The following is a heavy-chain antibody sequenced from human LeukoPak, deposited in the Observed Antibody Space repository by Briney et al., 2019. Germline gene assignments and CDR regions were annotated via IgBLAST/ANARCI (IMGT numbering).Heavy chain of an antibody. D-gene: IGHD3-3*01. J-gene: IGHJ6*03. CDR2: IIPIFGTA. CDR1: VGTFSSYA. Sequence: ASVTVSCKASVGTFSSYAISWVRQAPGQGLEWMGGIIPIFGTANYAQKFQGRVTITTDESTSTAYMELSSLRSEDTAVYYCGALRFLEWLSHYYYMDVWGKGTTVTVSS. CDR3: GALRFLEWLSHYYYMDV. V-gene: IGHV1-69*05.